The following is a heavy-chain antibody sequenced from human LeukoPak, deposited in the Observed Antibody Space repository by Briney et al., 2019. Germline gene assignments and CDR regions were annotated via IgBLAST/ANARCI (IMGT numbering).Heavy chain of an antibody. CDR2: ISGSGGST. CDR3: ATRGDPTYYYDSSGYYYSSPFDY. V-gene: IGHV3-23*01. D-gene: IGHD3-22*01. Sequence: GGSLRLSCAASGFTFSSYAMSWVRQAPGKGLEWVSAISGSGGSTYYADSVKGRFTISRDNSKNTLYLQMNSLRAEDTAVYYCATRGDPTYYYDSSGYYYSSPFDYWGQGTLVTVSS. J-gene: IGHJ4*02. CDR1: GFTFSSYA.